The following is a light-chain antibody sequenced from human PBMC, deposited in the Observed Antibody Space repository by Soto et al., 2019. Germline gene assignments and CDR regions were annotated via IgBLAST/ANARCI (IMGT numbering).Light chain of an antibody. V-gene: IGKV1-39*01. CDR3: HHSFGLLMYT. J-gene: IGKJ2*01. Sequence: DIQMPQSTSSLYASIEDRVTITCRESKSIRTFLNWDQMQPGKDPNLKIYNTSSLQSGVPSRFSGSGSGTDFTLTIIILQQEDFATYYGHHSFGLLMYTFGQGTKLEI. CDR2: NTS. CDR1: KSIRTF.